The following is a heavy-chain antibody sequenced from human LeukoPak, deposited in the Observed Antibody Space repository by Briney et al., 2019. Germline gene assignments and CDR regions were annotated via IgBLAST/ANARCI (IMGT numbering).Heavy chain of an antibody. CDR1: GFTFSSYG. J-gene: IGHJ4*02. D-gene: IGHD4-11*01. CDR2: ISFAGSHK. CDR3: TRTTGQRCFDC. Sequence: GGSLRLSCAASGFTFSSYGMHWVRQAPGKGLEWLAVISFAGSHKFYADSVKGRFTISRDNSKNTLFLEMNSLGVEDTAVYYCTRTTGQRCFDCWGQGTQVTVSS. V-gene: IGHV3-30*03.